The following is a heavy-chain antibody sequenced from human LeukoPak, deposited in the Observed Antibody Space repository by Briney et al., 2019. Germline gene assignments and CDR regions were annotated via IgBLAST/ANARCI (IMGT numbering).Heavy chain of an antibody. J-gene: IGHJ4*02. D-gene: IGHD3-3*01. CDR1: GGSISRYY. Sequence: PSETLSLTCTVSGGSISRYYWSWIRQPPGKGLEWIGDIYYSGSTNYNPSLKSRVTISVDTSKNQFSLKLTYVTAADTAVYYCARGVPEYYDFWSGYFYYFDYWGQGTLVTVSS. CDR3: ARGVPEYYDFWSGYFYYFDY. CDR2: IYYSGST. V-gene: IGHV4-59*01.